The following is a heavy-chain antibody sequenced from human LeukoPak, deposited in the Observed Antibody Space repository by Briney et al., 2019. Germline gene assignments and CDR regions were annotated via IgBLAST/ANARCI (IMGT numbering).Heavy chain of an antibody. Sequence: SETLSLTCTVSGGSISSSSYDWGWIRQPPGKGLEWIGSIIYSGSTYYNPSLKSRVTISVDTSKNQFSLKLNSVTAADTAVYYCVSGKYYDFWSDHYLQHIDYWGQGTLVTVSS. D-gene: IGHD3-3*01. CDR3: VSGKYYDFWSDHYLQHIDY. V-gene: IGHV4-39*07. CDR2: IIYSGST. CDR1: GGSISSSSYD. J-gene: IGHJ4*02.